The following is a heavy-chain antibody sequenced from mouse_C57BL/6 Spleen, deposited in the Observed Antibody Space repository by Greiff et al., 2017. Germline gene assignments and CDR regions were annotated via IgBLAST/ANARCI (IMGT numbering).Heavy chain of an antibody. D-gene: IGHD1-1*01. V-gene: IGHV5-6*01. CDR3: ARHPIYYGEGYFDY. CDR1: GFTFSSYG. J-gene: IGHJ2*01. Sequence: EVQVVESGGDLVKPGGSLKLSCAASGFTFSSYGMSWVRQTPDKRLEWVATISSGGSYTYYPDSVKGRFTISRDNAKNTLYLQMSSLKSEDTAMYDCARHPIYYGEGYFDYWGQGTTLTVSS. CDR2: ISSGGSYT.